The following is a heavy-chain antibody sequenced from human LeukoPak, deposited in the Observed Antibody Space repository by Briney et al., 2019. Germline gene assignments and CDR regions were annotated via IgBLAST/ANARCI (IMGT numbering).Heavy chain of an antibody. V-gene: IGHV4-59*08. CDR2: IYYSGST. Sequence: SETLSLTCTVSGGSISSYYWSWIRQPPGKGLEWIEYIYYSGSTNYNPSLKSRVTISVDTSKNQFSLKLSSVTAADTAVYYCARHVVDDFWSGHMTYWGQGTLVTVSS. J-gene: IGHJ4*02. CDR1: GGSISSYY. CDR3: ARHVVDDFWSGHMTY. D-gene: IGHD3-3*01.